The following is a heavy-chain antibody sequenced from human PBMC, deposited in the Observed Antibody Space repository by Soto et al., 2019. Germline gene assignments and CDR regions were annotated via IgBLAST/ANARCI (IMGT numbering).Heavy chain of an antibody. D-gene: IGHD1-26*01. CDR2: IYYSGST. J-gene: IGHJ4*02. Sequence: TSETLSLTCTVSGGSISSYYWRWIRQPPGKGLEWIGYIYYSGSTNYNPSLKSRVTISVDTSKNQFSLKLSSVTAADTAVYYCARSPSVGAKTSFDYWGQGTLVTVSS. CDR3: ARSPSVGAKTSFDY. CDR1: GGSISSYY. V-gene: IGHV4-59*01.